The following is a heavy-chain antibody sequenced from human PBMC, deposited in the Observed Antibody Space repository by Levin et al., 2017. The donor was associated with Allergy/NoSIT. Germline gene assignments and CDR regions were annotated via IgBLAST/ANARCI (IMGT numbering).Heavy chain of an antibody. Sequence: GGSLRLSCTVSGFIFRDYAISWVRQAPGKGLEWVAFIRNKEYGEKTQYAASVQGRFTISRDDSTGIAYLHMNSLTIEDTAVYYCIGGYSGYYAEYFYHWGQGTVVTVSS. CDR1: GFIFRDYA. CDR2: IRNKEYGEKT. D-gene: IGHD3-22*01. J-gene: IGHJ1*01. V-gene: IGHV3-49*04. CDR3: IGGYSGYYAEYFYH.